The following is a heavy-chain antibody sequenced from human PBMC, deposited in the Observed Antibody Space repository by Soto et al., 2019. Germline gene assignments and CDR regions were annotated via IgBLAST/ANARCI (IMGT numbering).Heavy chain of an antibody. D-gene: IGHD3-10*01. Sequence: SETLSLTCTVSGGSISSYYWSWIRQPPGKGLEWIGYIYYSGSTNYNPSLKSRVTISVDTSKNQFSLKLSSVTAADTAVYYCARVYYYGSGRRYYYGMDVWGQWTTVTVS. V-gene: IGHV4-59*01. J-gene: IGHJ6*02. CDR1: GGSISSYY. CDR3: ARVYYYGSGRRYYYGMDV. CDR2: IYYSGST.